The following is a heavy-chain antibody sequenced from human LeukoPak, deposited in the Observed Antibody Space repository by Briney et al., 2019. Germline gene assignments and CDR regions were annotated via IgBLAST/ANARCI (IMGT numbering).Heavy chain of an antibody. V-gene: IGHV3-21*01. D-gene: IGHD6-19*01. CDR1: GFTFSSYS. CDR2: IISSSSYI. CDR3: AKTSGWQNYFYYGMDV. Sequence: GGSLRLSCAASGFTFSSYSMNWVRQAPGKGLEWVSSIISSSSYIYYADSVKGRFTISRDNSKDTLYLQMNSLRAEDTAVYYCAKTSGWQNYFYYGMDVWGQGTTVTVSS. J-gene: IGHJ6*02.